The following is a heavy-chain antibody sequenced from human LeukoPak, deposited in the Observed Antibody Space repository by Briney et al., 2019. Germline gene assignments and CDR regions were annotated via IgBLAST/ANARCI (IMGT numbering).Heavy chain of an antibody. J-gene: IGHJ5*02. D-gene: IGHD5-24*01. CDR1: GGSISNYY. V-gene: IGHV4-59*01. CDR2: IYYTGNT. Sequence: PSETLSLTCTVSGGSISNYYWNWIRQPPGKGLEWIGYIYYTGNTNYNPSLKSRVTISVDTSKNQFSLKLSSVTAADTAVYYCARDGLQLQSWGQGTLVTVSS. CDR3: ARDGLQLQS.